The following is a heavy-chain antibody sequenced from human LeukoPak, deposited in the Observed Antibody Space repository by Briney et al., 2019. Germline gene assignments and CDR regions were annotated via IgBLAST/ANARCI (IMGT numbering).Heavy chain of an antibody. CDR3: ARSPHILTGENFDF. CDR2: INPNSGGT. Sequence: ASVKASCKASGYTFTDYYIHWVRQAPGQGLEWMGWINPNSGGTNYAQKFYVRVTMTRDTSITTAYMELSRLRSDDTAVFYCARSPHILTGENFDFWGQGTLVTVSS. CDR1: GYTFTDYY. V-gene: IGHV1-2*02. D-gene: IGHD3-9*01. J-gene: IGHJ4*02.